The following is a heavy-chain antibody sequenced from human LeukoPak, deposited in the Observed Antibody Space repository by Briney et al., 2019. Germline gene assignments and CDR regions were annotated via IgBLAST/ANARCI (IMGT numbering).Heavy chain of an antibody. Sequence: GGSLRLSCAASGFTFSNYAMIWVRQAPGKGLEWVSALSGSGANTYYADPVKGRFTISRDNSKQTLYLQMNSLRAEDTAVYYCANGKSEYSSGWPRGTIWGQGTLVTVSS. V-gene: IGHV3-23*01. CDR3: ANGKSEYSSGWPRGTI. CDR1: GFTFSNYA. D-gene: IGHD6-19*01. J-gene: IGHJ4*02. CDR2: LSGSGANT.